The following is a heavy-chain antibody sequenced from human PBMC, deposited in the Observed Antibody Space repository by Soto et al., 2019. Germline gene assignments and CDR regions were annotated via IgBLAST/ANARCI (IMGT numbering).Heavy chain of an antibody. V-gene: IGHV3-23*01. CDR2: ISGSGATT. CDR1: GFTFSTYA. CDR3: AKSPNPGSATPSYYGMDV. Sequence: GSLRLSCAASGFTFSTYAMSWVRQAPGKGLEWVSVISGSGATTFYADSAKGRFTISRDNSKNTLYLQMNRLRAEDTAVYYCAKSPNPGSATPSYYGMDVWGLGTTVTVS. D-gene: IGHD2-15*01. J-gene: IGHJ6*02.